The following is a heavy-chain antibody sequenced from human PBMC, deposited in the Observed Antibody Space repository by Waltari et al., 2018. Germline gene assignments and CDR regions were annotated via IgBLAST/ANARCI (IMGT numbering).Heavy chain of an antibody. CDR3: ASGDCSSTSCYSFDH. J-gene: IGHJ4*02. V-gene: IGHV1-2*02. CDR2: TNPNSGST. Sequence: QMQLVPSGAEVKKPGASVKVSCKASGYTFIGYYIHWVRQAPGQGLEWMGWTNPNSGSTNYAEKFQGRVTMTRDTSSSTAYMELSRLRSDDTAVYYCASGDCSSTSCYSFDHWGQGTLVTVSS. D-gene: IGHD2-2*01. CDR1: GYTFIGYY.